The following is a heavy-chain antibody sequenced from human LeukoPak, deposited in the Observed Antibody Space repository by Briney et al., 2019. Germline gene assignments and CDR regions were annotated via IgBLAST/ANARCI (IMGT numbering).Heavy chain of an antibody. V-gene: IGHV3-23*01. CDR2: ISGSGGST. D-gene: IGHD5-12*01. CDR1: GFTFSSYA. J-gene: IGHJ4*02. Sequence: GGSLRLSCAASGFTFSSYAKSWVRQAPGRGLEWVSAISGSGGSTYYADSVKGRFTISRDNSKNTLYLQMNSLRAEDTAVYYCAKDLEDGYCGYWGQGTLVTVSS. CDR3: AKDLEDGYCGY.